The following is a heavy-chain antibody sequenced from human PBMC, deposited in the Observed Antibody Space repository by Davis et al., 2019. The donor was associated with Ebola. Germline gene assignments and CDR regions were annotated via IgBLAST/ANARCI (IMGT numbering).Heavy chain of an antibody. Sequence: ASVKVSCKASGYTFTSYYMHWVRQAPGQGLEWMGIINPSGGSTSYAQKFQGRVTMTRDTSTSTVYMELSSLRSEDTAVYYCARDLALRALYYYYYMDVWGKGTTVTVSS. V-gene: IGHV1-46*01. J-gene: IGHJ6*03. CDR1: GYTFTSYY. CDR2: INPSGGST. CDR3: ARDLALRALYYYYYMDV.